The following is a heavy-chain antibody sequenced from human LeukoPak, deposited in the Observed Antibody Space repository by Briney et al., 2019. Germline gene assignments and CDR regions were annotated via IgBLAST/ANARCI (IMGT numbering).Heavy chain of an antibody. CDR1: GFTVSSNY. CDR2: VYSGGST. Sequence: GGSLRLSCAASGFTVSSNYMSWVRQAPGKGLEWVSVVYSGGSTYYADSVKGRFTISRDNSKNTLYLQMNSLRAEDTAVYYCARGRRSGWYVYFDYWGQGTLVTVSS. V-gene: IGHV3-66*02. D-gene: IGHD6-19*01. CDR3: ARGRRSGWYVYFDY. J-gene: IGHJ4*02.